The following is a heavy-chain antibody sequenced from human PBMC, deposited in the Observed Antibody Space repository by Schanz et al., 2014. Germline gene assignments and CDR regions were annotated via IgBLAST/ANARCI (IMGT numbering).Heavy chain of an antibody. V-gene: IGHV3-30*02. J-gene: IGHJ3*02. D-gene: IGHD4-17*01. CDR3: AKDPHKDYGGKPQTFDI. CDR1: GFSFSSYG. CDR2: IRQDVRAK. Sequence: QVQLVESGGGVVQPGGSLRLSCAASGFSFSSYGMHWVRQAPGRGLEWVANIRQDVRAKYYADSVKGRFTISRDNSKNILYLQMNSLRAEDTALYYCAKDPHKDYGGKPQTFDIWGQGTMVTVSS.